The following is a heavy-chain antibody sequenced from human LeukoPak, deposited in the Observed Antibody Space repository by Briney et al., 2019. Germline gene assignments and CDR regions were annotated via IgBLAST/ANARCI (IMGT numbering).Heavy chain of an antibody. CDR2: ISAYNGKT. D-gene: IGHD2-21*02. V-gene: IGHV1-18*01. CDR3: ARDGKAYCGGDCYYGDY. CDR1: AYTFTTYG. J-gene: IGHJ4*02. Sequence: ASVKVSCKASAYTFTTYGINWVRQAPGQGLEWMGWISAYNGKTNYGQKFQGRATMTTDTSTSTAYMELRSLKSDDTAVYYCARDGKAYCGGDCYYGDYWGQGTLVTVST.